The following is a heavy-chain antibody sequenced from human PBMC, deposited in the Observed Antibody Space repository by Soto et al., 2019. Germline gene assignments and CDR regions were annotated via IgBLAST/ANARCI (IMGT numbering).Heavy chain of an antibody. CDR1: GYTFITYF. Sequence: GASVKVSCKASGYTFITYFMHWVRQAPGQGLEWMGAINPSRGTTTYAQKFQDRVTMTRDTSASTVYMELSSLRSEDTAVYYCARGGHCTNGVCSALDYWGQGTLVTVSS. CDR2: INPSRGTT. D-gene: IGHD2-8*01. CDR3: ARGGHCTNGVCSALDY. V-gene: IGHV1-46*01. J-gene: IGHJ4*02.